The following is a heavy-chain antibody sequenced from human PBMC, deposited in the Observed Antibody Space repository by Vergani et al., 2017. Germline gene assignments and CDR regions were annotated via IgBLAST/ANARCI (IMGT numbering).Heavy chain of an antibody. CDR1: GGTFSSYA. CDR2: FDPEDGET. V-gene: IGHV1-69*06. CDR3: ARDGERGYCSGGSCYGFDY. Sequence: QVQLVKSGAEVKKPGSSVKVSCKASGGTFSSYAISWVRQAPGQGLEWMGGFDPEDGETIYAQKFQGRVTMTRDTSTSTVYMELSSLRSEDTAVYYCARDGERGYCSGGSCYGFDYWGQGTLVTVSS. D-gene: IGHD2-15*01. J-gene: IGHJ4*02.